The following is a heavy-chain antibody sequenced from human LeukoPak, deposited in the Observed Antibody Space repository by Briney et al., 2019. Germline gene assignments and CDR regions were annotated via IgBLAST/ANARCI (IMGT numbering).Heavy chain of an antibody. Sequence: SVKVSCKASGGTFSSYAISWVRQAPGQGLEWMGRIIPILGIANYAQKFQDRVTITADKSTSTAYMELSSLRSEDTAVYYCATCTSGTTEDYYYGMDVWGQGTTVTVSS. V-gene: IGHV1-69*04. J-gene: IGHJ6*02. CDR3: ATCTSGTTEDYYYGMDV. CDR2: IIPILGIA. CDR1: GGTFSSYA. D-gene: IGHD1-1*01.